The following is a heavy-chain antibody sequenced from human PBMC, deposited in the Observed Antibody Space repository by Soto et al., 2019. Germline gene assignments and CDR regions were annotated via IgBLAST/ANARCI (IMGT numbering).Heavy chain of an antibody. CDR1: GFSFSSAW. Sequence: ESVGGLVQPGGSLRLSCAVSGFSFSSAWMTWIRQAPGKGLERVAIMNEDGSERYYVDSVKGRFTISRDNAKNALFLQMNSLRVEDTAVYFCARDRAYSRFDYWGQGSLVTVSS. CDR3: ARDRAYSRFDY. D-gene: IGHD4-4*01. CDR2: MNEDGSER. V-gene: IGHV3-7*03. J-gene: IGHJ4*02.